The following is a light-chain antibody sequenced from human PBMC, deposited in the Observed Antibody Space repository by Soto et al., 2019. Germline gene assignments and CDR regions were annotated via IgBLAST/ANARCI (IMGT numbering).Light chain of an antibody. CDR3: CSYAGSRGLV. Sequence: QSALTQPASVSGSPGQSITISCTGTSSDIGSYNYVAWYQQFPGKTPKLIIYEVRNRPSGVSNRFSGSKSGNTASLTISGLQAEDEADYYCCSYAGSRGLVFGGGTKLTVL. CDR2: EVR. CDR1: SSDIGSYNY. V-gene: IGLV2-23*02. J-gene: IGLJ2*01.